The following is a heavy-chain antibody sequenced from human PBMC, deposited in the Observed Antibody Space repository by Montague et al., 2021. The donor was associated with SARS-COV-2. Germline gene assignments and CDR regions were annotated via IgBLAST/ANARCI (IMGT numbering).Heavy chain of an antibody. CDR3: ARAIVAPENWFDP. J-gene: IGHJ5*02. CDR2: IYYTGTT. V-gene: IGHV4-59*12. Sequence: SETLSLTCTVSGGSISSYSWSWIRHPPAKGLEWIGYIYYTGTTNYNPTLKSRVTMSISMSENQFSLTLNSVTAADTAVYYCARAIVAPENWFDPWGQGTLVTVPS. CDR1: GGSISSYS. D-gene: IGHD2-21*01.